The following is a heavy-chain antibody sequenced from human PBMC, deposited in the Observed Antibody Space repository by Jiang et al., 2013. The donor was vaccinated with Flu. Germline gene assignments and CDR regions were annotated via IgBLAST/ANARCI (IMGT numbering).Heavy chain of an antibody. Sequence: GLLKPSETLSLTCTVSGDSISGFYWSWIRQPPGKGLEWIGYIHYRGRTKYNPSLNTPVTISLDTSKNKFSLKLSSVTAADTAVYFCARGGNWNDDFDYWGQGTLVTVSS. CDR1: GDSISGFY. D-gene: IGHD1-1*01. J-gene: IGHJ4*02. CDR3: ARGGNWNDDFDY. CDR2: IHYRGRT. V-gene: IGHV4-59*01.